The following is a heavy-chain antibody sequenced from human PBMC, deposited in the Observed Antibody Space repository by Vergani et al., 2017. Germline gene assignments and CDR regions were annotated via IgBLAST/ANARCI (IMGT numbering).Heavy chain of an antibody. V-gene: IGHV5-10-1*03. CDR1: GYSFTSYW. CDR2: IDPSDSYT. D-gene: IGHD4-11*01. J-gene: IGHJ4*02. CDR3: AAVITTTGPRSPRGPLFDY. Sequence: EVPLVQSGAEVKKPGASLRISCKGSGYSFTSYWISWVRQMPGKGLEWMGRIDPSDSYTNYSPSFQGHVTISADKSISTAYLQWSSLKASDTAMYYWAAVITTTGPRSPRGPLFDYWGQGTLVTVSS.